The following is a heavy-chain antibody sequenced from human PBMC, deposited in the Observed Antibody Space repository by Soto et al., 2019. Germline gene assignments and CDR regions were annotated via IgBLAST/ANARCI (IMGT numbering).Heavy chain of an antibody. D-gene: IGHD3-22*01. CDR2: IYYSGST. V-gene: IGHV4-31*03. CDR1: GGSISSGGYY. Sequence: SETLSLTCTVSGGSISSGGYYWSWIRQHPGKGLEWIGYIYYSGSTYYNPSLKSRVTISVDTSKNQFSLKLSSVTAADTAVYYCARVNLPYYYDSSGYYYFDYWGQGTLVTVSS. CDR3: ARVNLPYYYDSSGYYYFDY. J-gene: IGHJ4*02.